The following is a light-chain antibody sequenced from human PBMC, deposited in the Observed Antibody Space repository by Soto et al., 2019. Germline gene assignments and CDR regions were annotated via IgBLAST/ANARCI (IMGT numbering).Light chain of an antibody. CDR2: EVS. Sequence: QSALTQPASVSGSPGQSITISCTGTSSDVGGYNHVSWYQHHPGKAPKVIIYEVSNRPAGVSNRFSGSKSGNTASLTISSLRAEDEADYYCNSYRDTSTFWVFGGGTKLTVL. CDR1: SSDVGGYNH. V-gene: IGLV2-14*01. CDR3: NSYRDTSTFWV. J-gene: IGLJ3*02.